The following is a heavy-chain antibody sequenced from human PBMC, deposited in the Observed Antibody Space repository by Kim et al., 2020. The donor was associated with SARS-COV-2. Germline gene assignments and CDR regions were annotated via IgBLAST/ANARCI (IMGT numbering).Heavy chain of an antibody. J-gene: IGHJ3*02. Sequence: HAEKVQGRVTMTRDTSTSTVSMELSSLRSEDTAVYYCARGHWSARAFDIWGQGTMVTVSS. D-gene: IGHD2-8*02. CDR3: ARGHWSARAFDI. V-gene: IGHV1-46*01.